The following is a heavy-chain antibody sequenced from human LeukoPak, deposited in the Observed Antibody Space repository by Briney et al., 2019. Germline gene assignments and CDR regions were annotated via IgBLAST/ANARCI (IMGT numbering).Heavy chain of an antibody. CDR2: IYSGGST. Sequence: PGGSLRLSCAASGFTVSSNYMNWVRQAPGKGLEWVSVIYSGGSTYYADSVKGRFTISRDNSKNTLYLQMNSLRAEDTAVYYCASGDCRSTSCYDYWGQGTLVTVSS. D-gene: IGHD2-2*01. V-gene: IGHV3-53*01. CDR3: ASGDCRSTSCYDY. CDR1: GFTVSSNY. J-gene: IGHJ4*02.